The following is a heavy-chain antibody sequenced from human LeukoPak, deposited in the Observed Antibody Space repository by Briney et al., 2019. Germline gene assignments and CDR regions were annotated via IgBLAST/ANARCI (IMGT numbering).Heavy chain of an antibody. J-gene: IGHJ6*02. CDR2: INPNSGGT. D-gene: IGHD6-13*01. CDR1: GYTFTGYY. V-gene: IGHV1-2*02. Sequence: ASVKVSCKASGYTFTGYYMHWVRQAPGQGLEWMGWINPNSGGTNYAQKFQGRVTMTRDTSISTAYMELSRLRSDDTAVYYCEGRGSSWYEGRNYYYYGMDVWGQGTTVTVSS. CDR3: EGRGSSWYEGRNYYYYGMDV.